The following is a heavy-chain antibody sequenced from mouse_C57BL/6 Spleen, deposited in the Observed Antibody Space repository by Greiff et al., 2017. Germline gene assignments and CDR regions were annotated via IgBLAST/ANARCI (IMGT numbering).Heavy chain of an antibody. D-gene: IGHD2-4*01. Sequence: VKLVESGGGLVKPGGSLKLSCAASGFTFSDYGMHWVRQAPEKGLEWVAYISSGSSTIYYADTVKGRFTISRDNAKNTLFLQMTSLRSEDTAMYYCAREGLRRIYAMDYWGQGTSVTVSS. CDR2: ISSGSSTI. CDR1: GFTFSDYG. CDR3: AREGLRRIYAMDY. V-gene: IGHV5-17*01. J-gene: IGHJ4*01.